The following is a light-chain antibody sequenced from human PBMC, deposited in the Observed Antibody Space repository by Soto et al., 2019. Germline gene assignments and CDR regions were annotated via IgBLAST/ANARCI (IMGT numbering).Light chain of an antibody. Sequence: EIVLTQSQGTLSLSAGERATLSCGASQTVTSNYLAGYQQKPGQAPRLLIYDASNRATGIPARFSGSGSGTDFTLTISSLEPEDFAVYYCQQRSNWPSTFGPGTKVDIK. CDR2: DAS. J-gene: IGKJ3*01. CDR1: QTVTSNY. V-gene: IGKV3-11*01. CDR3: QQRSNWPST.